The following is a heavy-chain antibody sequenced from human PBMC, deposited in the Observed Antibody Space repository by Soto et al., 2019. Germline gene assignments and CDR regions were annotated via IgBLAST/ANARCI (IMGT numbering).Heavy chain of an antibody. Sequence: SETLSLTCAVYGGSFSGYYWSWIRQPPGKGLEWIGEINHSGSTNYNPSLKSRVTISVDTSKNQFSLKLSSVTAADTAVYYCARLVIAVFGTRQDAAEYLQFWGQGTLDTVFS. CDR1: GGSFSGYY. CDR3: ARLVIAVFGTRQDAAEYLQF. V-gene: IGHV4-34*01. D-gene: IGHD2-21*01. CDR2: INHSGST. J-gene: IGHJ1*01.